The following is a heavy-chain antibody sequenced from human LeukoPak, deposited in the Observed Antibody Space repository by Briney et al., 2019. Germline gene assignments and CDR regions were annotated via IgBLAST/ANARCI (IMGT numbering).Heavy chain of an antibody. Sequence: SVKVSCKASGGTFSSYAISWVRQAPGQGLEWMGRIIPIFGAANYAQKFQGRVTITTDESTSTAYMELSSLRSEDTAVYYCARTGNGEYFQHWGQGTLVTVSS. CDR3: ARTGNGEYFQH. CDR1: GGTFSSYA. D-gene: IGHD1-14*01. CDR2: IIPIFGAA. V-gene: IGHV1-69*05. J-gene: IGHJ1*01.